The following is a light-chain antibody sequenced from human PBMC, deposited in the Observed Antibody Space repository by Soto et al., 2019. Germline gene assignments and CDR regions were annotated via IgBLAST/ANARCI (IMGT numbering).Light chain of an antibody. CDR3: QQTDTLPST. J-gene: IGKJ5*01. CDR2: AAS. Sequence: DIENTQSPSSLSASVGDRVTITCRASQVMSSWLAWYQQKPGKAPKLLIFAASTLQSGVPSRFSGSGSRTDFTLTITSLQPEDIGTYYCQQTDTLPSTFGQGTRLEV. CDR1: QVMSSW. V-gene: IGKV1-12*01.